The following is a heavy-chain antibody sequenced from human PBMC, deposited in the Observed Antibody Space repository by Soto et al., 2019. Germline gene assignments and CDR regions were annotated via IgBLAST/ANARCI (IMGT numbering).Heavy chain of an antibody. J-gene: IGHJ6*02. CDR1: GGSISGGSMTSYY. CDR2: IYKSGST. Sequence: PSETLSLTCTVSGGSISGGSMTSYYWSWIRQSAGKGLEWIGRIYKSGSTNYNPSLNSRVTMSVDTSKNQFSLELRSVTAADTAVYYCARDPMDTPMASRYHWYGMDVWGQGTTVTV. CDR3: ARDPMDTPMASRYHWYGMDV. D-gene: IGHD5-18*01. V-gene: IGHV4-4*07.